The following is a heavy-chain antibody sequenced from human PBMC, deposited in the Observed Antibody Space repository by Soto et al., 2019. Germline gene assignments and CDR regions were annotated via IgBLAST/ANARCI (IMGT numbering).Heavy chain of an antibody. Sequence: GGSLRLSCAASGFTFSSYAMSWVRQAPGKGLEWVSGISGSAGNTYYADSVKGRFTISRDNSKNTLYLQMNSLGAEDTAVYYCARDFVVGGPTINYYYGMDVWGQGTTVTVSS. CDR1: GFTFSSYA. CDR3: ARDFVVGGPTINYYYGMDV. J-gene: IGHJ6*02. D-gene: IGHD1-26*01. CDR2: ISGSAGNT. V-gene: IGHV3-23*01.